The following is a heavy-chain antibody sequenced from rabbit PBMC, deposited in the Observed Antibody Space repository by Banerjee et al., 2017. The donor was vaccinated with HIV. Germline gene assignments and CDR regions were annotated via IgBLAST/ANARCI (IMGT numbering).Heavy chain of an antibody. D-gene: IGHD6-1*01. J-gene: IGHJ4*01. CDR1: GFSFSSQW. CDR2: IASGSGNT. CDR3: VRGATNGYDL. Sequence: QEQLEEHGGGMVQPEGSLTLPCKASGFSFSSQWICWVRQAPGKGLEWIGFIASGSGNTYYASWVNGRFTISKTSSTTVDLKMTSLTAADTATYFCVRGATNGYDLWGPGTLVTVS. V-gene: IGHV1S45*01.